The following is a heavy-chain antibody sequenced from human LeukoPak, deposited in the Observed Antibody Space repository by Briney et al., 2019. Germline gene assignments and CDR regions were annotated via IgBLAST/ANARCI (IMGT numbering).Heavy chain of an antibody. Sequence: TSETLSLTCTVSGVSISSTSYCWGWIRQPPGKGLEWIVSIYYSGRTYYNPSLKSRLTISVDTPKNQFSLKLSSVTAADTAVYYCAQSLGASAWFGNWFDPWGQGTLVTVSS. V-gene: IGHV4-39*01. D-gene: IGHD3-10*01. CDR1: GVSISSTSYC. CDR2: IYYSGRT. J-gene: IGHJ5*02. CDR3: AQSLGASAWFGNWFDP.